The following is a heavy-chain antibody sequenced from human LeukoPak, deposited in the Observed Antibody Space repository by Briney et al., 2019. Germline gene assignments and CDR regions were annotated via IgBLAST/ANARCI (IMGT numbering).Heavy chain of an antibody. Sequence: PGGSLRLSCVASGFTFRNYWMSWVRQAPGKGLEWVANIKQDGSEKYYVDSVKGRFTISRDNAKNSVFLQMNSLRAEDTAVYYCARGYCSGVSCFDFDYWGQGTLVTVSS. V-gene: IGHV3-7*01. J-gene: IGHJ4*02. CDR3: ARGYCSGVSCFDFDY. CDR2: IKQDGSEK. D-gene: IGHD2-15*01. CDR1: GFTFRNYW.